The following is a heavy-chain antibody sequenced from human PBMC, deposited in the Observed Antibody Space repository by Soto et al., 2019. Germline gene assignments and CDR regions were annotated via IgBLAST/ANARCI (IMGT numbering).Heavy chain of an antibody. CDR1: GFTFSSNA. CDR2: IYSGGAT. Sequence: GGSLRLSCAASGFTFSSNAASWVRQAPGKGLEWVSVIYSGGATYYAASVKGRFTISRDKSKNTVYLQMNSLRAEDAAVYYCARVYCSGGSCYHLDYRAQRTPVTVSS. V-gene: IGHV3-66*01. D-gene: IGHD2-15*01. J-gene: IGHJ4*02. CDR3: ARVYCSGGSCYHLDY.